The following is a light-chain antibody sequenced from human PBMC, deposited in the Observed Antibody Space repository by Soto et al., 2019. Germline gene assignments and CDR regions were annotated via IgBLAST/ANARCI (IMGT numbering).Light chain of an antibody. V-gene: IGLV1-44*01. J-gene: IGLJ3*02. CDR2: SNN. CDR3: TAWDGSQKVRV. Sequence: QSVLTQAPSASGTPGQRVTISCSGSTSNIGTNTVNWYQQFPGTAPKLLIYSNNQRPSGIPDRFSGSKSGTSASLDISGLQSEDEADYYCTAWDGSQKVRVFGGGTKLTVL. CDR1: TSNIGTNT.